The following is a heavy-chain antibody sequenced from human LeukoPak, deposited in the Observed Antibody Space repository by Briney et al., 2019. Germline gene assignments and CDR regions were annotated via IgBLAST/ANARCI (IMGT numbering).Heavy chain of an antibody. CDR2: MNPNSGNT. CDR3: ARGHRDNWLDP. CDR1: GYTFTNYD. V-gene: IGHV1-8*01. J-gene: IGHJ5*02. Sequence: ASVKVSCKASGYTFTNYDINWVRQATGQGLEWMGWMNPNSGNTGYAQKFQGRVTITRNTSISTAYMELSSLTSDDTAVYYCARGHRDNWLDPWGQGTLVTVSS.